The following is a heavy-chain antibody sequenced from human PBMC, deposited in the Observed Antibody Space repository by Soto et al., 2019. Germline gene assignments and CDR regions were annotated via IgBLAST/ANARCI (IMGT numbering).Heavy chain of an antibody. Sequence: QVQLVESGGGVVQPGRSLRLSCAASGFTFSRYAMHWVRQAPGKGLEWVAVISYDGSNKYYADSVKGRFTISRDNSKNTLYLQMNSLRAEDTAMYYCARERGSYGYLRGDDAFDIWGQGTMVTVSS. V-gene: IGHV3-30-3*01. CDR2: ISYDGSNK. CDR1: GFTFSRYA. CDR3: ARERGSYGYLRGDDAFDI. D-gene: IGHD5-18*01. J-gene: IGHJ3*02.